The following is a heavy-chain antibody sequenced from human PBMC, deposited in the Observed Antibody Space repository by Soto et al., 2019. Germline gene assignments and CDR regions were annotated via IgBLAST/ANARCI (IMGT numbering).Heavy chain of an antibody. V-gene: IGHV1-46*03. CDR3: ARTPSSTMIVVVTTEDAFDI. CDR1: GYTFTSYY. D-gene: IGHD3-22*01. J-gene: IGHJ3*02. Sequence: ASVKVSCKASGYTFTSYYMHWVRQAPGQGLEWMGIINPSGGSTSYAQKFQGRVTMTRDTSTSTVYMELSSLRSEDTAVYYCARTPSSTMIVVVTTEDAFDIWGQGTMVTVSS. CDR2: INPSGGST.